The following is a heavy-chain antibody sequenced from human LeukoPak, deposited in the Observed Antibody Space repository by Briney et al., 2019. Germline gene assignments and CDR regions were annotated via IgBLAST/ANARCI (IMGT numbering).Heavy chain of an antibody. CDR2: IYYSGST. CDR3: ARGPSTGYSSGRRRVVWYFDL. CDR1: GGSISSYC. Sequence: SETLSLTCTVSGGSISSYCWSWIRQPPGKGLEWIGYIYYSGSTNYNPSLKSRVTISVDTSKNQFSLKLSSVTAADTAVYYCARGPSTGYSSGRRRVVWYFDLWGRGTLVTVSS. V-gene: IGHV4-59*01. J-gene: IGHJ2*01. D-gene: IGHD6-19*01.